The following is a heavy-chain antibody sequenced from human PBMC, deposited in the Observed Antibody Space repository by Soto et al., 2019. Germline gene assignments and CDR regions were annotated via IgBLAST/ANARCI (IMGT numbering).Heavy chain of an antibody. V-gene: IGHV1-58*02. CDR1: GFTFTSSA. CDR2: IVVGSGNT. J-gene: IGHJ4*02. CDR3: AAEGRNCTNGVCYYFDY. Sequence: ASVKVSCKASGFTFTSSAMQWVRQARGQRLEWIGWIVVGSGNTNYAQKFQERVTITRDMSTSTAYMELSSLRSEDTAVYYCAAEGRNCTNGVCYYFDYWGQGTLVTVSS. D-gene: IGHD2-8*01.